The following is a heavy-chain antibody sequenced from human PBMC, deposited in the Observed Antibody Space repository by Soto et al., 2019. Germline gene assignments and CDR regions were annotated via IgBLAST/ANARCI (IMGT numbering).Heavy chain of an antibody. CDR1: GFTVSSNY. Sequence: EVQLVESGGGLVQPGGSLRLSCAASGFTVSSNYMSWVRQAPGKGLEWVSVIYSGGSTYYADSVKGRFTISRHNSKNTLYLQMNSLRAEDTAVYYCAIAYYDSSGYYLRVWGQGTMVTVSS. CDR3: AIAYYDSSGYYLRV. D-gene: IGHD3-22*01. J-gene: IGHJ3*01. CDR2: IYSGGST. V-gene: IGHV3-53*04.